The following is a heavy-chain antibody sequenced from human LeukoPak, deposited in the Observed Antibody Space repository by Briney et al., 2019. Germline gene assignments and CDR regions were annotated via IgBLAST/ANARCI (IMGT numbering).Heavy chain of an antibody. CDR3: AKEGYISGWYTYYFDY. V-gene: IGHV3-7*01. J-gene: IGHJ4*02. CDR1: GFTYSSYW. D-gene: IGHD6-19*01. Sequence: GGSLRLSCAVSGFTYSSYWMSWVRQAPGKGLEWVANIGQEGSEKYYVDSVKGRFTISRDNAKNSLYLQMNSLRAEDTAVYYCAKEGYISGWYTYYFDYWGQGTLVTVSS. CDR2: IGQEGSEK.